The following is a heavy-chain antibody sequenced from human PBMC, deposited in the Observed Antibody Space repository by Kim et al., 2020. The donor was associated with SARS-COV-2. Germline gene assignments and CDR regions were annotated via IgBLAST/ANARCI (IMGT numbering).Heavy chain of an antibody. Sequence: GGSLRLSCAASGFTFSSYAMSWVRQAPGKGLEWVSGMSASCGTTFCADSVKGRFTISRDNSKNTLYLQMNSLSAEDTAVYYCARKRGLGIYCGFDIWGQGTMVTVSS. CDR2: MSASCGTT. CDR1: GFTFSSYA. J-gene: IGHJ3*02. V-gene: IGHV3-23*01. CDR3: ARKRGLGIYCGFDI. D-gene: IGHD2-21*01.